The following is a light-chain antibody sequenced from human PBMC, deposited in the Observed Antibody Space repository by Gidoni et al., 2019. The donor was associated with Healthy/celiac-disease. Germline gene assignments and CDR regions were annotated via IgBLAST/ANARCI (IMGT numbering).Light chain of an antibody. J-gene: IGLJ2*01. CDR3: CSYAGSSTLVV. Sequence: QSALTQPASVSGSPGQSITISCTGPSSNVGSYNLVSWYQQPPGKAPKLMIYEGSKRPSGVSNRFSGSKSGNTASLTISGLQAEDEADYYCCSYAGSSTLVVFGGGTKLTVL. CDR2: EGS. CDR1: SSNVGSYNL. V-gene: IGLV2-23*01.